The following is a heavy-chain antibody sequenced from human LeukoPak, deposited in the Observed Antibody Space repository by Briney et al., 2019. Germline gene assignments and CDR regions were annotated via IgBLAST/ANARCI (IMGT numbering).Heavy chain of an antibody. CDR2: ISGSGEST. CDR3: ARDPDYGDYGSELDY. J-gene: IGHJ4*02. V-gene: IGHV3-23*01. Sequence: GGSLRLSCAASGLTFSTYAMSWVRQAPGKGLEWVSAISGSGESTYYADSVKGRFTISRDNSKNTLYLQMNSLRAEDTAVYYCARDPDYGDYGSELDYWGQGTLVTVSS. D-gene: IGHD4-17*01. CDR1: GLTFSTYA.